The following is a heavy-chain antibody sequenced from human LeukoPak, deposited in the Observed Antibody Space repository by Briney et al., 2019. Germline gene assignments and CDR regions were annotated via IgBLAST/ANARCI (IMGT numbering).Heavy chain of an antibody. J-gene: IGHJ4*02. CDR2: INSDGSWT. CDR3: ATPLDYYDSSGYHQGGD. V-gene: IGHV3-74*01. Sequence: PGGSLRLSCAASGNYWMHWVRQAPGKGLVWVSHINSDGSWTSYADSVKGRFTISKDNAKNTVYLQMSSLRAEDTAVYYCATPLDYYDSSGYHQGGDWGQGTLVTVSS. CDR1: GNYW. D-gene: IGHD3-22*01.